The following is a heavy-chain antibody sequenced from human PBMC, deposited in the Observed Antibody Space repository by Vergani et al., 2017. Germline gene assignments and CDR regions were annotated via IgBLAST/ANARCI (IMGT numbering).Heavy chain of an antibody. D-gene: IGHD3-22*01. CDR1: GFTFSSYG. CDR3: TTGPLSSGLHDAFDI. Sequence: QVQLVESGGGVVQPGGSLRLSCAASGFTFSSYGMHWVRQAPGKGLEWVAFIRYDGSNKYYADSVKGRFTISRDDSKNTLYLQMNSLKTEDTAVYYCTTGPLSSGLHDAFDIWGQGTMVTVSS. CDR2: IRYDGSNK. V-gene: IGHV3-30*02. J-gene: IGHJ3*02.